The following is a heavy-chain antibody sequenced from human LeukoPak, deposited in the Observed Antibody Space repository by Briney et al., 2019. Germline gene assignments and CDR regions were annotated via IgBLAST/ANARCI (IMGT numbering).Heavy chain of an antibody. V-gene: IGHV1-2*02. J-gene: IGHJ4*02. CDR1: GYTFTGYY. CDR2: INPNSGGT. Sequence: ASVKVSCKASGYTFTGYYMHWVRQAPGQGLEWMGWINPNSGGTNYAQKFQGRVTMTRDTSISTAYMELSRLRSDDTAVYYCARDLSYYYDAPPDYWGQGTLVTVSS. D-gene: IGHD3-22*01. CDR3: ARDLSYYYDAPPDY.